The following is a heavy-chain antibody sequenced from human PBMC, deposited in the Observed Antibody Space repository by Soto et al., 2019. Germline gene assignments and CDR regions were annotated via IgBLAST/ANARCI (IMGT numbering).Heavy chain of an antibody. Sequence: ASVKVSCKASGYTFNFYGITWVRQAPGQGLEWMGWISGFNGNTNYAADLQGRVTMTTDTSTSIAYMELRGLRSVDTAVYYCARIGVSSGHESPDFDSWGQGTLVTVSS. CDR2: ISGFNGNT. J-gene: IGHJ4*02. D-gene: IGHD3-16*01. V-gene: IGHV1-18*01. CDR3: ARIGVSSGHESPDFDS. CDR1: GYTFNFYG.